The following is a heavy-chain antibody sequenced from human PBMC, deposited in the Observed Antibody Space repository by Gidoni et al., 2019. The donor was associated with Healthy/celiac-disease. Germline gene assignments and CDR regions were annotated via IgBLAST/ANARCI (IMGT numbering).Heavy chain of an antibody. V-gene: IGHV3-15*01. Sequence: EVQLVESGGGLVQPGGSLRRSCAAFVLSFSNAWMSWVRQAPGKGLEWVGRIKSKTDGGTTDYAAPVKGRFTISRDDSKNTLYLQMNSLKTEDTAVYYCTTDSSGGAFDYWDQGTLVTVSS. D-gene: IGHD2-15*01. CDR3: TTDSSGGAFDY. J-gene: IGHJ4*02. CDR1: VLSFSNAW. CDR2: IKSKTDGGTT.